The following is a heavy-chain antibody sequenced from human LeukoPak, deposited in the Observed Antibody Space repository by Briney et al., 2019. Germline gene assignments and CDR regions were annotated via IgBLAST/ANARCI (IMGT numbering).Heavy chain of an antibody. J-gene: IGHJ4*02. CDR3: GRAMSTWGGIRNYFDS. CDR1: GFTFTGHN. CDR2: IRISSGTL. D-gene: IGHD3-16*01. Sequence: VGSLRLSCAASGFTFTGHNMNWVREAPGKGRGWGAYIRISSGTLYYADSAKGRFSISRDNAKSSLDLHMDRLRAEETAGYYFGRAMSTWGGIRNYFDSWGRGALVTVSS. V-gene: IGHV3-48*04.